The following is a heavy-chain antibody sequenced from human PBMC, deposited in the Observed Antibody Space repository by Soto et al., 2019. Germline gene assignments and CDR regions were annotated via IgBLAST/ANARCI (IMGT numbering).Heavy chain of an antibody. CDR3: AGRHYSGHPRWGPFDY. CDR1: GGSISSISYD. D-gene: IGHD1-26*01. CDR2: IYYSGST. J-gene: IGHJ4*02. V-gene: IGHV4-39*01. Sequence: PSETLSITCMVSGGSISSISYDGGWIRQPPGKGLEWIGSIYYSGSTYYNPSLKSRVTISVDTSKNQFSLKLSSVTAADTAVYYCAGRHYSGHPRWGPFDYWGQGTLVTVSS.